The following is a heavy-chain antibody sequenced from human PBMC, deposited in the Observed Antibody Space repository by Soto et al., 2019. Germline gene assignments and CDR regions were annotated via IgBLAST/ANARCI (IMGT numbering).Heavy chain of an antibody. CDR1: GFTFSTYD. CDR3: AKVSTSKSSAVTFDS. Sequence: QVQLVESGGGMVQPGRSLRLSCTVSGFTFSTYDKHWVRQAPGKGLEWVAVVSYDAGYKNYADSVKGRFTISRDNSKNTLYLQMNGLRPEDTAVYYCAKVSTSKSSAVTFDSWGQGTLVTVSS. J-gene: IGHJ4*02. D-gene: IGHD2-15*01. V-gene: IGHV3-30*18. CDR2: VSYDAGYK.